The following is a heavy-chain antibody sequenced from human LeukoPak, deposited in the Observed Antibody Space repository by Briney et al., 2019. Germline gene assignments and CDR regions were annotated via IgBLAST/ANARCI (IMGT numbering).Heavy chain of an antibody. Sequence: SETLSLTCTVSGYSISSGYHWGWIRQPPGKGLEWIGSIYRSGSTYYNPSLKSRVTISVDTSKNQFSLKLSSVTAADTAVYYCARVQHDFWSGYFYGAHAFDIWGQGTMVTVSS. CDR1: GYSISSGYH. J-gene: IGHJ3*02. CDR3: ARVQHDFWSGYFYGAHAFDI. CDR2: IYRSGST. V-gene: IGHV4-38-2*02. D-gene: IGHD3-3*01.